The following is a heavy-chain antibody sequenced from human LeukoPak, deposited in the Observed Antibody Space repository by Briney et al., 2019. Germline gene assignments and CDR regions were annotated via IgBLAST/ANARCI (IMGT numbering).Heavy chain of an antibody. J-gene: IGHJ4*02. V-gene: IGHV3-30*02. CDR2: IRYDGSNK. Sequence: GGSLRLSCAASGFTFSSYGMHWVRQAPGKGLEWVAFIRYDGSNKYYADSVKGRFTISRDNSKNTLYLQVNSLRAEDTAVYYCAKMDSNYVFLWGQGTLVTVSS. CDR1: GFTFSSYG. CDR3: AKMDSNYVFL. D-gene: IGHD4-11*01.